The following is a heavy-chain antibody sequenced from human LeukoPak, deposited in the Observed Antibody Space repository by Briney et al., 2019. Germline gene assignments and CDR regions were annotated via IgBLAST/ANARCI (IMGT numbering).Heavy chain of an antibody. D-gene: IGHD4-17*01. Sequence: PLASVKVSCKASGYTFTNYYIHWMRQAPGQRLEWMGWINAGNGNTKYSQKFQGRVTITRDTSASTAYMELSSLRSEDTAVYYCARGDPYGDSQRFNWFDPWGQGTLVTVSS. CDR2: INAGNGNT. V-gene: IGHV1-3*01. CDR1: GYTFTNYY. J-gene: IGHJ5*02. CDR3: ARGDPYGDSQRFNWFDP.